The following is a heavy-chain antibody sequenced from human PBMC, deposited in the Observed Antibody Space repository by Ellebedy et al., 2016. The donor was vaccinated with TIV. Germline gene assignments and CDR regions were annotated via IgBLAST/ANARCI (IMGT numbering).Heavy chain of an antibody. V-gene: IGHV1-18*01. J-gene: IGHJ3*02. CDR2: ISAYNGNT. Sequence: ASVKVSCXASGYTFTSYAMHWVRQAPGQRLEWMGWISAYNGNTNYAQKLQGRVTMTTDTSTSTAYMELSSLRSEDTAVYYCARDNYGDLYRGAFDIWGQGTMVTVSS. CDR1: GYTFTSYA. D-gene: IGHD4-17*01. CDR3: ARDNYGDLYRGAFDI.